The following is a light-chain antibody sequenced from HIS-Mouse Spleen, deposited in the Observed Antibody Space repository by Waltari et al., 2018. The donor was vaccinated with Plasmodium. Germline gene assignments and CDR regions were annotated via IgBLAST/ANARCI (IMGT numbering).Light chain of an antibody. V-gene: IGKV3-15*01. CDR3: QQYNNWSFT. Sequence: ELVVTQSTATLSVSPGDRATLSCRASQSVSSNLAWYQQKPGQAPRLLIYGASTRATGIPARFSGSGSGTEFTLTISSLQSEDFAVYYCQQYNNWSFTFGPGTKVDIK. CDR1: QSVSSN. J-gene: IGKJ3*01. CDR2: GAS.